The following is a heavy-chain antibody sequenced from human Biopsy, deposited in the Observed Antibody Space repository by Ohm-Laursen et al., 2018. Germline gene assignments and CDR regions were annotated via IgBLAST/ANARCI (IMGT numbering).Heavy chain of an antibody. Sequence: GTLSLTCTVSGGSIGSFFWSWIRQPPGKGLEWIGYIYYSGSTNYNPSLRSRVTMSVDTSKNQFSLILSSMTAADTAIYYCARGMRSSGWPYFDSWGQGTLVTVSS. V-gene: IGHV4-59*12. CDR3: ARGMRSSGWPYFDS. CDR1: GGSIGSFF. CDR2: IYYSGST. D-gene: IGHD6-19*01. J-gene: IGHJ4*02.